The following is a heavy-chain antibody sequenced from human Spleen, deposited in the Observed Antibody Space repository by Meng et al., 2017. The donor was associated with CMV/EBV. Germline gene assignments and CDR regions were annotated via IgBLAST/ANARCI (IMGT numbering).Heavy chain of an antibody. Sequence: ASVKVSCKASGYTFTSYGISWVRQAPGQGLEWMGWITVYNGHTKYAQKLQGRVTMTTDTSTSTAYMELRSLRSDDTAVYYCARVTVTTPYYYYGMDVWGQGTTVTVSS. D-gene: IGHD4-11*01. CDR2: ITVYNGHT. CDR1: GYTFTSYG. V-gene: IGHV1-18*01. J-gene: IGHJ6*02. CDR3: ARVTVTTPYYYYGMDV.